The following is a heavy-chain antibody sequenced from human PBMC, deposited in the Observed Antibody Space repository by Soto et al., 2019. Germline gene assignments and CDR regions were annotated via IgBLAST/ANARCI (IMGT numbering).Heavy chain of an antibody. CDR2: ISAYNGNT. J-gene: IGHJ3*02. D-gene: IGHD4-17*01. Sequence: GASVKVSCKASGYTFTSYGISWVRQAPGQGLEWMGWISAYNGNTNYAQKLQGRVTMTTDTSTSTAYMELRSLRSDDTAVYYCARSEVYGDYAGAAFDIWGQGTMVTVSS. CDR3: ARSEVYGDYAGAAFDI. CDR1: GYTFTSYG. V-gene: IGHV1-18*01.